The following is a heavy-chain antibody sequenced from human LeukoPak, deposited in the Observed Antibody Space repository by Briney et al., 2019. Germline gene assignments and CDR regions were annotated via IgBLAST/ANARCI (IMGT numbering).Heavy chain of an antibody. J-gene: IGHJ4*02. CDR2: MNPNSGNT. CDR3: ARAGGYSYGLDY. CDR1: GYTFTSYD. D-gene: IGHD5-18*01. V-gene: IGHV1-8*03. Sequence: VASVKVSCKASGYTFTSYDINWVGQATGQGLEWMGWMNPNSGNTGYAQKFQGRVTITRNTSISTAYMELSSLRSEDTAVYYCARAGGYSYGLDYWGQGTLVTVSS.